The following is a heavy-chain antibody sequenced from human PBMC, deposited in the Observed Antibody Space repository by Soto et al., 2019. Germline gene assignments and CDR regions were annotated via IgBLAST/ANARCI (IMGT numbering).Heavy chain of an antibody. CDR3: ARADYGDYFMATNTLNWFDP. V-gene: IGHV3-30-3*01. D-gene: IGHD4-17*01. Sequence: GGSLRLSCAASGFTFSSYAMHWVRQAPGKGLEWVAVISYDGSNKYYADSVKGRFTISRDNSKNTLYLQMNSLRAEDTAVYYCARADYGDYFMATNTLNWFDPWGQGTLVTVSS. CDR2: ISYDGSNK. CDR1: GFTFSSYA. J-gene: IGHJ5*02.